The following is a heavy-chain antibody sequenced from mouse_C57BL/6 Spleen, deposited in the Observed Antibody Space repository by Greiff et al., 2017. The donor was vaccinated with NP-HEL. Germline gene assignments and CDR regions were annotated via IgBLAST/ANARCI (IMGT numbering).Heavy chain of an antibody. J-gene: IGHJ4*01. CDR1: GFTFSSYA. CDR3: ARWWAYGIDY. Sequence: EVQLVESGGGLVKPGASVKLSCAASGFTFSSYAMPWVRQTPEKRLEWVATISDGGGDTNYAQKFQGRATITADKSYNTAYLQLSHLTSEDTAVYYCARWWAYGIDYWGQGTSVTVSS. CDR2: ISDGGGDT. D-gene: IGHD1-1*02. V-gene: IGHV5-4*01.